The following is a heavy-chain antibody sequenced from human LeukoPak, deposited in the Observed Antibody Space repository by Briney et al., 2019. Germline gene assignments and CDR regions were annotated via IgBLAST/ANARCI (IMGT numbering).Heavy chain of an antibody. J-gene: IGHJ3*02. CDR2: ISSSSYI. D-gene: IGHD3-22*01. Sequence: GGSLRLPCAASGFTFSSYSMNWVRQAPGKGLEWVSSISSSSYIYYADSVKGRFTISRDNAKTSLYLQMNSLSAEDTAVYYCARGTGYYDSSGYYSSLHAFDIWGQGTMVTVSS. CDR3: ARGTGYYDSSGYYSSLHAFDI. CDR1: GFTFSSYS. V-gene: IGHV3-21*01.